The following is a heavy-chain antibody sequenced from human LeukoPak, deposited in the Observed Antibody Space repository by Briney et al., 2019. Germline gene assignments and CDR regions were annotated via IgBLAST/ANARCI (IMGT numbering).Heavy chain of an antibody. Sequence: GGSLRLSCAASGFTFSGSAMHWVRQASGKGLEWVGRIRNKANSYATAYAASVKGRFTISRDDSKNTAYLQMNSLKTEDTAVYYCTRRGSSYYDSSGYSNWFDPWGQGTLVTVSS. CDR3: TRRGSSYYDSSGYSNWFDP. D-gene: IGHD3-22*01. CDR2: IRNKANSYAT. CDR1: GFTFSGSA. V-gene: IGHV3-73*01. J-gene: IGHJ5*02.